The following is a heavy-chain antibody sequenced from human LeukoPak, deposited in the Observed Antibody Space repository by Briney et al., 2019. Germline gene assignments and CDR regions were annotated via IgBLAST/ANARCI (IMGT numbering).Heavy chain of an antibody. CDR3: ARGLYSSSWYVGELSYYYYYGMDV. CDR2: IIPIFGTA. J-gene: IGHJ6*02. D-gene: IGHD6-13*01. CDR1: GGTFISYA. V-gene: IGHV1-69*01. Sequence: SVKVSCKASGGTFISYAISWVRQAPGQGLEWMGGIIPIFGTANYAQKFQGRVTITADESTSTAYMELSSLRSEDTAVYYCARGLYSSSWYVGELSYYYYYGMDVWGQGTTVTVSS.